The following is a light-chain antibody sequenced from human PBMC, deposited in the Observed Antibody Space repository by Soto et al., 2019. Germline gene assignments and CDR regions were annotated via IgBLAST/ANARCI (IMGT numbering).Light chain of an antibody. CDR2: LNSDGSH. J-gene: IGLJ1*01. V-gene: IGLV4-69*01. Sequence: QSVLTQSPSASASLGASVKLTCTLSSGHSSYAIAWHQQQPEKGPRYLMKLNSDGSHSKGDGIPDRFSGSSSGAERYLTISSLQSEDEADYYCQTWGTGTQSYVFGTGTQLTVL. CDR1: SGHSSYA. CDR3: QTWGTGTQSYV.